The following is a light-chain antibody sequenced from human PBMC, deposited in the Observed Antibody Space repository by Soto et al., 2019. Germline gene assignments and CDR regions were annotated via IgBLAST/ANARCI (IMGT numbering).Light chain of an antibody. CDR2: DTS. CDR3: QQEGT. Sequence: EIVLTQSPATLSLSPGERATLSCRASQSVSSYLAWYQQKPGQAPRLLIYDTSNRATGIPARFSGSGSGTDFTLTISNLESEDFAVYYCQQEGTFGPGTKVDIK. V-gene: IGKV3-11*01. CDR1: QSVSSY. J-gene: IGKJ3*01.